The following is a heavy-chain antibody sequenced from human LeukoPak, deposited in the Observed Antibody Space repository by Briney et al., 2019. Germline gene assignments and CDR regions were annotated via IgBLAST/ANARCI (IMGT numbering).Heavy chain of an antibody. D-gene: IGHD4-17*01. V-gene: IGHV3-53*01. CDR3: VRGDYGDYTLFDY. CDR1: GFTFSDYY. Sequence: GGSLRLSCAASGFTFSDYYMSWVRQAPGKGLEWVSVIYSGGSTYYADSVKGRFTISRDNSKNTLYLQMNSLRAEDTAVYYCVRGDYGDYTLFDYWGQGTLVTVSS. J-gene: IGHJ4*02. CDR2: IYSGGST.